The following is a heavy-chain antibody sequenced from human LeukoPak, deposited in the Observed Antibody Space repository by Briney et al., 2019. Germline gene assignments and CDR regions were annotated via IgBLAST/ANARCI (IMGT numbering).Heavy chain of an antibody. CDR3: ARERAQYYMDV. J-gene: IGHJ6*03. CDR1: GGSISSGSYY. V-gene: IGHV4-61*02. CDR2: IYTSGST. Sequence: SETLSLTCTVSGGSISSGSYYWSWIRQPAGKGLEWIGRIYTSGSTNYNPSLKSRVTISVDTSKNQFSLKLSSVTAADTAVYYCARERAQYYMDVWGKGTTVTISS.